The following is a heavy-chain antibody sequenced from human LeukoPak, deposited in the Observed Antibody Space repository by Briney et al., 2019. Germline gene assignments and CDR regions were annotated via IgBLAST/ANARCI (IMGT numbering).Heavy chain of an antibody. D-gene: IGHD3-22*01. J-gene: IGHJ4*02. CDR1: GYTFTGYY. CDR2: INPNSGNT. V-gene: IGHV1-8*02. Sequence: ASVKVSCKASGYTFTGYYMHWVRQAPGQGLEWMGWINPNSGNTGYAQKFQGRVTMTRNTSISTAYMELSSLRSEDTAVYYCARGELYDSSGYYDYWGQGTLVTVSS. CDR3: ARGELYDSSGYYDY.